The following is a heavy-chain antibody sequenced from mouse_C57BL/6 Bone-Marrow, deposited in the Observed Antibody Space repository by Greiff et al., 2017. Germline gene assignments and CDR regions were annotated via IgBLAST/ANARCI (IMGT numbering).Heavy chain of an antibody. J-gene: IGHJ1*03. CDR3: ARGNYYGSSSFYWYFDV. CDR2: ISYSGST. CDR1: GYSITSDY. D-gene: IGHD1-1*01. Sequence: EVQLQQSGPGLAKPSQTLSLTCSVTGYSITSDYWNWIRKFPGNKLEYMGYISYSGSTYYNPSLKSRISITRDTSKNQYYLQLNSVTTEDTATYYCARGNYYGSSSFYWYFDVWGTGTTVTVSS. V-gene: IGHV3-8*01.